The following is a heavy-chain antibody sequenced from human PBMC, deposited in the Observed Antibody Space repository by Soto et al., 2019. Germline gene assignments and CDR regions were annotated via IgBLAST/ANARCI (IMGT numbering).Heavy chain of an antibody. D-gene: IGHD3-3*01. CDR3: ARSVSGYFDIGPFDY. V-gene: IGHV4-30-4*01. Sequence: SETLSLTCTVSGGSISSGDYYWSWIRQPPGKGLEWIGYIYYSGSTYYNPSLKSRVTISVDTSKNQFSLKLSSVTAADTAVYYCARSVSGYFDIGPFDYWGQGTLVTVSS. CDR2: IYYSGST. J-gene: IGHJ4*02. CDR1: GGSISSGDYY.